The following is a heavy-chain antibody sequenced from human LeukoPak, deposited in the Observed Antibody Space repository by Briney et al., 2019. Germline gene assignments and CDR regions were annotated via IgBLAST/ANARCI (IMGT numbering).Heavy chain of an antibody. CDR2: IYPGDSDT. Sequence: PGEPLKISFKGSGYSFTSYWIGWVLQIPGKGLEWRGIIYPGDSDTTYSPSLQGQVTNSADKSISTAYLQWSSLKASDTAMYYCARRELRDWFDHWGQGTLVTVSS. V-gene: IGHV5-51*01. CDR3: ARRELRDWFDH. CDR1: GYSFTSYW. D-gene: IGHD1-26*01. J-gene: IGHJ5*02.